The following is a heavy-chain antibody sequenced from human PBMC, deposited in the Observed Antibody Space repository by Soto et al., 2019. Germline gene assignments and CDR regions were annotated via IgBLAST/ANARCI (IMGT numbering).Heavy chain of an antibody. Sequence: PSETLSLTCTVSGGSISTYYWSWIRRPPGKGLEWIGYIYNSGSTHSNPSLQSRVTISVDTSKNQFSLKLSSVTAADTAIYYCARARITMVREVIKYNMDVWGQLTTITV. V-gene: IGHV4-59*01. CDR3: ARARITMVREVIKYNMDV. D-gene: IGHD3-10*01. CDR2: IYNSGST. CDR1: GGSISTYY. J-gene: IGHJ6*02.